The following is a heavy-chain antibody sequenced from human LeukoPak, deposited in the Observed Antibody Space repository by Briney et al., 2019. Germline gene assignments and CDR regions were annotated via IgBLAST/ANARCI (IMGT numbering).Heavy chain of an antibody. CDR3: ARKNSNYYYGMDV. CDR1: GFTVCSNY. V-gene: IGHV3-53*01. J-gene: IGHJ6*02. CDR2: IYSGGST. Sequence: GGSLRLSCAASGFTVCSNYMSWVRHALGKGLEWVSVIYSGGSTYYADSVKGRFTISRDNSKNTLYLQMNSLRADDTAVYYCARKNSNYYYGMDVWGQGTTVTVSS. D-gene: IGHD1-7*01.